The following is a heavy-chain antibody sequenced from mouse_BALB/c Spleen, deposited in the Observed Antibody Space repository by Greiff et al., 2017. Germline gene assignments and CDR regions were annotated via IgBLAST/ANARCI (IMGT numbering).Heavy chain of an antibody. CDR2: FWWNDTK. V-gene: IGHV8-11*01. J-gene: IGHJ1*01. D-gene: IGHD1-1*01. CDR1: GFSLRPYGIG. CDR3: ARIDGSSYLYFDV. Sequence: KASGPGILQPSQTLRLTCSFSGFSLRPYGIGVGWIRQPSGKGLEWLAHFWWNDTKYYNTALTSRLTISKETSNNQVFLKIARVDTADTATYYCARIDGSSYLYFDVWGAGTTVTVSS.